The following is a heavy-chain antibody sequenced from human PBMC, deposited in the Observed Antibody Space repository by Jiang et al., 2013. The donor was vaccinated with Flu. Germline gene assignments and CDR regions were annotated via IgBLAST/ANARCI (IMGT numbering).Heavy chain of an antibody. J-gene: IGHJ5*02. CDR2: ISGRGDDT. Sequence: QLLESGGGLVQPGGSLRLTCTASGLPFGSFALTWVRQAPGKGLEWVSTISGRGDDTYYTDSVKGRFTISRDNSESTMNLQMNSLRVEDTAVYYCVKGGHFSPFDPWGQGTLVTVSS. CDR1: GLPFGSFA. V-gene: IGHV3-23*01. D-gene: IGHD2/OR15-2a*01. CDR3: VKGGHFSPFDP.